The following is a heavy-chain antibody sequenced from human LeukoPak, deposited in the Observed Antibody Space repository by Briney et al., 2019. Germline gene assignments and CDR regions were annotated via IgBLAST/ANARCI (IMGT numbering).Heavy chain of an antibody. Sequence: SETLSLTCAVSGGSISSGGYSWSWIRQPPGKGLEWIGYIYHSGSTYYNPPLKSRVTISVDRSKNQFSLKLSSVTAADTAVYYCASQRGYSYGPLIDYWGQGTLDTVSS. D-gene: IGHD5-18*01. CDR2: IYHSGST. CDR3: ASQRGYSYGPLIDY. J-gene: IGHJ4*02. V-gene: IGHV4-30-2*01. CDR1: GGSISSGGYS.